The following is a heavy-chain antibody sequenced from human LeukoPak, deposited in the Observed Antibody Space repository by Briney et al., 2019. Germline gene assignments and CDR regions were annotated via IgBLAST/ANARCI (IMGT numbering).Heavy chain of an antibody. CDR3: AREVGVRGYCSSTSCVHDAFDI. Sequence: ASVKVSCKASGGTFSSYAISWVRQAPGQGLEWMGGIIPIFGTANYAQKFQGRVTITTDESTSTAYMELSSLRSEDTAVYYCAREVGVRGYCSSTSCVHDAFDIWGQGTMVTVSS. V-gene: IGHV1-69*05. CDR2: IIPIFGTA. D-gene: IGHD2-2*01. CDR1: GGTFSSYA. J-gene: IGHJ3*02.